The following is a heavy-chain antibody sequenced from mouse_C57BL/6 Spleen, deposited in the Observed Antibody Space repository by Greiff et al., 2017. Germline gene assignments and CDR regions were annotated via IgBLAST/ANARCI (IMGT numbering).Heavy chain of an antibody. V-gene: IGHV1-66*01. CDR3: ARGSETWYFDV. CDR1: GYSFTSYY. Sequence: QVHVKQPGPELVKPGASVKISCKASGYSFTSYYIHWVKQRPGQGLEWIGWINPGSGDTKYNEKFKGKATLTADKSSSAAYMQLNSLTSEDSAVYYCARGSETWYFDVWGTGTTVTVSS. CDR2: INPGSGDT. D-gene: IGHD1-1*01. J-gene: IGHJ1*03.